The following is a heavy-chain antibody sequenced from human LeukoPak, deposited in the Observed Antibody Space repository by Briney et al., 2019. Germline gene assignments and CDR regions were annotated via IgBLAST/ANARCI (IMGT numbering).Heavy chain of an antibody. J-gene: IGHJ4*02. V-gene: IGHV3-53*01. CDR1: GFTVITNE. D-gene: IGHD1-14*01. CDR2: LYSDGNT. CDR3: ARGVEPLAANTLAY. Sequence: GGSLRLSCAASGFTVITNEMTWVRQAPGKGLKWVSVLYSDGNTKYADSVQGRFTISRDNSKNTLYLEMNSLSPDDTAVYYCARGVEPLAANTLAYWGQGTLVTVSS.